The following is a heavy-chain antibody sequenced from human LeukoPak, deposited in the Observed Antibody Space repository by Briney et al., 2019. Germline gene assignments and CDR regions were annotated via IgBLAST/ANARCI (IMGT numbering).Heavy chain of an antibody. V-gene: IGHV3-23*01. J-gene: IGHJ4*02. CDR2: ISASGGST. CDR3: AKVVGAARRFDY. CDR1: GFTFSSYA. D-gene: IGHD6-6*01. Sequence: GGSLRLSCAASGFTFSSYAMNWVRQAPGKGLEYVSTISASGGSTYYADSVKGRFTISRDNSKDTLFVQMNSLRAEDTAIYYCAKVVGAARRFDYWGQGTLVTVSS.